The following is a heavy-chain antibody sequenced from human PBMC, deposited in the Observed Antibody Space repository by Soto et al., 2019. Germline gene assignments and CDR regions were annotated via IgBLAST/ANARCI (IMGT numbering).Heavy chain of an antibody. D-gene: IGHD3-16*02. CDR3: ARVWDYIWGSYRRENYYYYMDV. Sequence: SVKVSCKASGGTFSSYAISWVRQAPGQGLEWMGGIIPIFGTANYAQKLQGRVTMTRNTSISKAYMELSSLRSEDTDVYYCARVWDYIWGSYRRENYYYYMDVWGKGTTVTVSS. V-gene: IGHV1-69*05. CDR1: GGTFSSYA. J-gene: IGHJ6*03. CDR2: IIPIFGTA.